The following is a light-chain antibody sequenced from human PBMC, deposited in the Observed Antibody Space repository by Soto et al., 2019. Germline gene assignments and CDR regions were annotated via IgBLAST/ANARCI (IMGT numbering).Light chain of an antibody. CDR1: QSISNW. CDR2: KAS. Sequence: DIQITRSPTTLCSSLLDRVTITCRASQSISNWLAWYQQKPGKAPKLLIYKASSLESGVPSRFSGSGSGTEFTLTISSLQTDDFATYYCQQYNTYWTFGQGTKVDI. J-gene: IGKJ1*01. CDR3: QQYNTYWT. V-gene: IGKV1-5*03.